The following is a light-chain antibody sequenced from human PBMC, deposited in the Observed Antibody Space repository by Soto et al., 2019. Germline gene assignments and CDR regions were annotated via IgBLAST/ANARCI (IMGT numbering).Light chain of an antibody. Sequence: QSALTQPPSASGSPGQSVTISCTGTSSDVGGYNYVSWYQQHPGKAPKLMIYDVSKRPSGVPDRFSGSKSGNTASLTVSGLQPEDEADYYCSSSAAGSTFDVFGAGTKVTVL. CDR3: SSSAAGSTFDV. J-gene: IGLJ1*01. CDR1: SSDVGGYNY. V-gene: IGLV2-8*01. CDR2: DVS.